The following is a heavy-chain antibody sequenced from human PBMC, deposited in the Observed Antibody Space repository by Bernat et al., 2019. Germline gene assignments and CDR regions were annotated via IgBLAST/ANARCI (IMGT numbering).Heavy chain of an antibody. CDR2: INQDGSEK. D-gene: IGHD7-27*01. Sequence: EVQLVESGGGLVQPGGSLRLSCAASGFTFSVSWMSWVRQAPGKGLEWVANINQDGSEKYYVDSVRGRFTISRENAKNSLYMKMNSLRADDTAVYYCARSPRTGDVDYWGQGTLVTVSS. V-gene: IGHV3-7*03. CDR1: GFTFSVSW. CDR3: ARSPRTGDVDY. J-gene: IGHJ4*02.